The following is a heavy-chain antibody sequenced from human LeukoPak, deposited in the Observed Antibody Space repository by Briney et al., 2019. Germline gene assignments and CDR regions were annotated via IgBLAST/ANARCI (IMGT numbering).Heavy chain of an antibody. J-gene: IGHJ6*03. D-gene: IGHD3-16*01. CDR3: ARATGLRLGEYYYYYYMDV. CDR1: GGSISSGSYY. Sequence: PSETLSLTCTVSGGSISSGSYYWSWIRQPAGRGLEWIGRIYTSGSTNYNPSLKSRVTISVDTSKNQFSLKLSSVTAADTAVYYCARATGLRLGEYYYYYYMDVWGKGTTVTVSS. CDR2: IYTSGST. V-gene: IGHV4-61*02.